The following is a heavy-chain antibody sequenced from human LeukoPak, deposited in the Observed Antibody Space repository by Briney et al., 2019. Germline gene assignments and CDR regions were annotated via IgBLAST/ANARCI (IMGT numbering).Heavy chain of an antibody. J-gene: IGHJ4*02. Sequence: PSETLSLTCAVYGGSFSGYYWSWIRPPPGKGLEWIGEINHSGSTNYNPSLKSRVTISVDTSKNQFSLKLSSVTAADTAVYYCARPNPKRAKVATITGGFDYWGQGTLVTVSS. D-gene: IGHD5-24*01. CDR3: ARPNPKRAKVATITGGFDY. V-gene: IGHV4-34*01. CDR2: INHSGST. CDR1: GGSFSGYY.